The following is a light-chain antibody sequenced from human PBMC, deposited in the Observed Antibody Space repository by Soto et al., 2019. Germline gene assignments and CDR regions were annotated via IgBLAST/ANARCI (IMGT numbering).Light chain of an antibody. Sequence: EVVMTQSPATLSVSPGERATLSCRASQSVGSDLAWYQQKPGQAPRLLIYGASTRATGIPARFSGSGSGTEFTLTISSLQSEDFAVYHCQQYNNWPALTFGGGTKVEIK. CDR1: QSVGSD. CDR2: GAS. CDR3: QQYNNWPALT. J-gene: IGKJ4*01. V-gene: IGKV3-15*01.